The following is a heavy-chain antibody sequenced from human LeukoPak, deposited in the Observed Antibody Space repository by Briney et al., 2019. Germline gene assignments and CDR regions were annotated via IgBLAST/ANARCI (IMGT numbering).Heavy chain of an antibody. CDR3: ARPSRQRSNAMNV. CDR2: IYPGDSDT. Sequence: GESLKIVWRGSGYNFSTDWIALVRQMPGKGLEWMGIIYPGDSDTRYSPSFQGQVTFSADKSISTAYMQWSSLTASDTAIYYSARPSRQRSNAMNVRGPRETVTVSS. J-gene: IGHJ6*01. D-gene: IGHD6-25*01. V-gene: IGHV5-51*01. CDR1: GYNFSTDW.